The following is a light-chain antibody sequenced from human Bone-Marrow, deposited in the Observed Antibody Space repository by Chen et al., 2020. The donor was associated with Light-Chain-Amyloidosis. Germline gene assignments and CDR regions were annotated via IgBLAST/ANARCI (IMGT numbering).Light chain of an antibody. CDR2: EVS. CDR1: SSDVGGYNY. J-gene: IGLJ3*02. Sequence: QSALTQPASVSGSPGQSITISCTGTSSDVGGYNYVSWYQQHPGKAPKLMIYEVSNRPSGGSHRFSGSKSGNTASLTISGLQAEDEADYYCSSYTSSSTPNWVFGGGTKLTVL. CDR3: SSYTSSSTPNWV. V-gene: IGLV2-14*01.